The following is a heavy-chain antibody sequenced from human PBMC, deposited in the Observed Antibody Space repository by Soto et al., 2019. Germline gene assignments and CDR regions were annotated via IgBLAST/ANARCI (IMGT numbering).Heavy chain of an antibody. CDR1: GYPFTTYA. V-gene: IGHV1-3*04. J-gene: IGHJ4*02. D-gene: IGHD1-26*01. CDR3: ARDRMGEAGPPLDC. CDR2: ISTDNGNT. Sequence: QVQLVQSGAEVKKPGASVKVSCKASGYPFTTYAIHWVRQAPGQRLEWMGWISTDNGNTKYSQKFQGRLTITRDTSASTVYMELSSLRSEDTAVYYCARDRMGEAGPPLDCWGQGSLFTVSS.